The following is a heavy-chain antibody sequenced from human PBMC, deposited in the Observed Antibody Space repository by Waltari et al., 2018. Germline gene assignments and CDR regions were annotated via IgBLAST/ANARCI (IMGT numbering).Heavy chain of an antibody. Sequence: EVQLVESGGGLVKPGGSLRLSCAASGFTFSSYSMNWVRQAPGKGLEWVSSISSSSSYIYYADSVKGRFTISRDNAKNTLYLQMNSLRAEDTAVYYCARDVGPYCTGGVCKDNWFDPWGQGTLVTVSS. CDR1: GFTFSSYS. V-gene: IGHV3-21*01. D-gene: IGHD2-8*02. J-gene: IGHJ5*02. CDR2: ISSSSSYI. CDR3: ARDVGPYCTGGVCKDNWFDP.